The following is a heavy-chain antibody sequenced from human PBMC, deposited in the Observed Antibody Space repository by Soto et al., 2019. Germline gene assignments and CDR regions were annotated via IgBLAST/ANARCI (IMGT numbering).Heavy chain of an antibody. CDR3: ASRSGWNYYYGMDV. CDR2: FIPIFGTA. J-gene: IGHJ6*02. CDR1: GGTFSSYA. D-gene: IGHD3-22*01. Sequence: QVQLVQSGAEVKKPGSSVKVSCKASGGTFSSYASNWVRQAPGQGLEWMGGFIPIFGTADYAQKFQGRVTITADESTSTAYMELSSLRSEDTAVYYCASRSGWNYYYGMDVWGQGTTVTVSS. V-gene: IGHV1-69*12.